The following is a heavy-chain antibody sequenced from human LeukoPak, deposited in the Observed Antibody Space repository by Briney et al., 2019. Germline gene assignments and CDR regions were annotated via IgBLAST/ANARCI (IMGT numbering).Heavy chain of an antibody. V-gene: IGHV1-18*01. J-gene: IGHJ4*02. CDR3: ARGGDGDILTGLVFDY. Sequence: GASVKVSCKASGCRFTSYGISWVRQAPGQGLEWMGWISAYNGNTNYAQKLQGRVTMTTDTSTSTAYMELRSLRSDDTAVYYCARGGDGDILTGLVFDYWGQGTLVTVPS. D-gene: IGHD3-9*01. CDR2: ISAYNGNT. CDR1: GCRFTSYG.